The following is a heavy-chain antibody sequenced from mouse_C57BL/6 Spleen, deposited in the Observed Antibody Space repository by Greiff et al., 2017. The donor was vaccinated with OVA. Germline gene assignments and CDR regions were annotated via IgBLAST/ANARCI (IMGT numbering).Heavy chain of an antibody. V-gene: IGHV1-81*01. CDR1: GYTFTSYG. J-gene: IGHJ4*01. Sequence: VQLQQSGAELARPGASVKLSCKASGYTFTSYGISWVKQRTGQGLEWIGEFYPRSGNTYYNEKFKGKATLTADKSSSTAYMELRSLTSEDSAVYFCARVYYSNYDAMDYWGQGTSVTVSS. D-gene: IGHD2-5*01. CDR3: ARVYYSNYDAMDY. CDR2: FYPRSGNT.